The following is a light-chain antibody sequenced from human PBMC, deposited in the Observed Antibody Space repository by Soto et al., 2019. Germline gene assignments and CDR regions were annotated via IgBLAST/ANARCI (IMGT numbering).Light chain of an antibody. J-gene: IGLJ2*01. Sequence: QSALTQPASVSGSPGQSITISCTGTSSDVGGYNYVSWYQQHPGKAPKLMIYDVSNRPSGVSNRLSGCKSGNTASLTISGLKAEDDADYFCNSYTSSSKLEVFGGGTKLTVL. CDR2: DVS. CDR1: SSDVGGYNY. CDR3: NSYTSSSKLEV. V-gene: IGLV2-14*01.